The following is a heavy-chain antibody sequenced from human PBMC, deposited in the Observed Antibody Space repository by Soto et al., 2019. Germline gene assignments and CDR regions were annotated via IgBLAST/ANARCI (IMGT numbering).Heavy chain of an antibody. CDR1: GYSFTSYW. CDR2: IYPGDSDT. V-gene: IGHV5-51*01. D-gene: IGHD6-13*01. J-gene: IGHJ6*02. CDR3: AGQLVAAGKGGYYYYGMDV. Sequence: PGESLKISCKGSGYSFTSYWIGWVRQMPGKGLEWMGIIYPGDSDTRYSPSFQGQVTISADKSISTAYLQWSSLKASDTAMYYCAGQLVAAGKGGYYYYGMDVWGQGTTVTVSS.